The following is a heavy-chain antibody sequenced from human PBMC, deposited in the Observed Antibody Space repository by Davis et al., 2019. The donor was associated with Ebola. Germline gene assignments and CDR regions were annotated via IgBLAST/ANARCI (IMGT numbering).Heavy chain of an antibody. D-gene: IGHD4-23*01. CDR2: IIPIFGTA. V-gene: IGHV1-69*13. Sequence: SVKVSCKASGGTFSSYAISWVRQAPGQGLEWMGGIIPIFGTANYAQKFQGRVTITADESTSTAYMELSSLRSEDTAVYYCARDDYGGAKVYYWGQGTLVTVSS. CDR1: GGTFSSYA. J-gene: IGHJ4*02. CDR3: ARDDYGGAKVYY.